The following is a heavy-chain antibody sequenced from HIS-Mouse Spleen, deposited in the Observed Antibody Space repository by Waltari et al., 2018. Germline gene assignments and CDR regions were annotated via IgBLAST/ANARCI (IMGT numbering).Heavy chain of an antibody. CDR3: AKDSGGWYDY. V-gene: IGHV3-9*01. CDR2: ISWNSGSI. Sequence: EVQLVESGGVCVQPGRSLRLSCSAPEFPFAVYAMHWVRQAPGKGLEWVAGISWNSGSIGYADSVKGRFTISRDNAKNSLYLQMNSLRAEDTALYYCAKDSGGWYDYWGQGTLVTVSS. J-gene: IGHJ4*02. CDR1: EFPFAVYA. D-gene: IGHD6-19*01.